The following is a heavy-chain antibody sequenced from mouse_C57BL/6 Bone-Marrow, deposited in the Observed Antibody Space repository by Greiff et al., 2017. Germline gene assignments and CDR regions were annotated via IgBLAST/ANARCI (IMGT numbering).Heavy chain of an antibody. CDR3: TTAAPFAY. CDR2: IDPEDGDT. J-gene: IGHJ3*01. Sequence: VQLQQSGAELVRPGASVKLSCTASGFNIKDYYMHWVKQRPEQGLEWIGRIDPEDGDTAYAPKFQGKATMTADTSSHTAYLQLSSLTSEDTAVYYCTTAAPFAYWGQGTLVTVSA. V-gene: IGHV14-1*01. D-gene: IGHD3-3*01. CDR1: GFNIKDYY.